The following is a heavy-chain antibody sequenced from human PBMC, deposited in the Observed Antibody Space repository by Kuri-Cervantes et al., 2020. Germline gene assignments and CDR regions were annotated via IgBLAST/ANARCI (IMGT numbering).Heavy chain of an antibody. V-gene: IGHV1-8*01. D-gene: IGHD1-26*01. CDR3: ARARLVGYYYYYGMDV. Sequence: ASVKVSCKASGYTFTSYDINWVRQATGQGLEWMGWMNPNSGNTGHAQKFQGRVTMTRNTSISTAYMELSSLRSEDTAVYYCARARLVGYYYYYGMDVWGQGTTVTVSS. CDR2: MNPNSGNT. J-gene: IGHJ6*02. CDR1: GYTFTSYD.